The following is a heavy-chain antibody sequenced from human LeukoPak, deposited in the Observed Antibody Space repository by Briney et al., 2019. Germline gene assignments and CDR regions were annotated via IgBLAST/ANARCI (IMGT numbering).Heavy chain of an antibody. D-gene: IGHD3-10*01. CDR2: IYYSGST. J-gene: IGHJ4*02. CDR1: GGSISSYS. V-gene: IGHV4-59*08. Sequence: TSETLSLTCTVSGGSISSYSWSWIRQPPGKGLEWIGYIYYSGSTNYNPSLKSRVTISVDTSKNQFSLKLSSVTAADTAVYYCARTDMVRGDGYYFDYWGQGTLVTVSS. CDR3: ARTDMVRGDGYYFDY.